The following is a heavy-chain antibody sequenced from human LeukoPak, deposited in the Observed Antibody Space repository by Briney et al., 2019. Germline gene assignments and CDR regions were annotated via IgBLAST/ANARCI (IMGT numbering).Heavy chain of an antibody. CDR3: ARDRSPYSSSWYGGWSDP. V-gene: IGHV3-30*04. Sequence: GGSLRLSCAASGFTFGSYAMHWVRQAPGKGLEWVAVISYDGSNKYYADSVKGRFTISRDNSKNTLYLQMNSLRAEDTAVYYCARDRSPYSSSWYGGWSDPWGQGTLVTVSS. J-gene: IGHJ5*02. CDR2: ISYDGSNK. D-gene: IGHD6-13*01. CDR1: GFTFGSYA.